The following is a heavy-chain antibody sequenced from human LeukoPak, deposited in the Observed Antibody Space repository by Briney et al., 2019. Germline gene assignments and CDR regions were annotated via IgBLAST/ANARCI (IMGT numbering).Heavy chain of an antibody. D-gene: IGHD6-19*01. V-gene: IGHV3-23*01. CDR3: AKDGRGSGWYSGNWFDP. J-gene: IGHJ5*02. CDR1: GFTFSSYA. CDR2: ISGSGGST. Sequence: PGGSLRLSCAASGFTFSSYAMSWVRQAPGKGLEWVSAISGSGGSTYYADSVKGRFTISRDSAKKTLYLQMNSLRPEDTALYYCAKDGRGSGWYSGNWFDPWGQGTLVTVSS.